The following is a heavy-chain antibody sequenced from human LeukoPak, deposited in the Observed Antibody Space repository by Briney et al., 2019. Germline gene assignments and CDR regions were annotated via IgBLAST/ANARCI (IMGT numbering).Heavy chain of an antibody. Sequence: SETLSLTCTVSGGSISSSSYYWGWIRQPPGKGLEWIGSIYYSGSTNYNPSLKSRVTISVDTSKNQFSLKLSSVTAADTAVYYCARVAITYMDVWGKGTTVTVSS. J-gene: IGHJ6*03. CDR3: ARVAITYMDV. CDR2: IYYSGST. V-gene: IGHV4-39*07. CDR1: GGSISSSSYY. D-gene: IGHD3-10*01.